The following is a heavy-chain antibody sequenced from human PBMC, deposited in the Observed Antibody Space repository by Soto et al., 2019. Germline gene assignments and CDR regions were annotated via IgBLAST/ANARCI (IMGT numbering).Heavy chain of an antibody. CDR1: GFSLSTRGVG. D-gene: IGHD3-16*01. V-gene: IGHV2-5*02. CDR3: AHKGGGDRILDY. J-gene: IGHJ4*02. CDR2: IYWDDVK. Sequence: QITLKESGPALVKPTQTLTLACTFSGFSLSTRGVGVGWIRQPPGKALEWLALIYWDDVKHYSPSLMSRLTIPKDTPKNQVALTMAHMGPVDTATYYCAHKGGGDRILDYWGQGTLVTVSS.